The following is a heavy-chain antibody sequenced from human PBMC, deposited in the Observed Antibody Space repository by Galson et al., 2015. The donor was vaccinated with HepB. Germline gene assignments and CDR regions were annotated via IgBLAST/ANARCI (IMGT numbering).Heavy chain of an antibody. CDR1: GFTFSSYA. CDR3: AKPDVIFIAAAGSTLFDY. Sequence: SLRLSCAASGFTFSSYAMSWVRQAPGKGLEWVSAISGSGGSTYYADSVKGRFTITRDNSKNTLYLQMNSLRAEDTAVYYCAKPDVIFIAAAGSTLFDYWGQGTLVTVSS. D-gene: IGHD6-13*01. CDR2: ISGSGGST. J-gene: IGHJ4*02. V-gene: IGHV3-23*01.